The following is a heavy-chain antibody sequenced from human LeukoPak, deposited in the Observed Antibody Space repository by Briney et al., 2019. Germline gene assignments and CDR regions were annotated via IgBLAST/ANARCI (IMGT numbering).Heavy chain of an antibody. CDR2: IYTSGST. Sequence: TLSLTCTVSGGSISSGSYYWSWIRQPAGKGLEWIGRIYTSGSTNYNPSLKSRVTISVDTSKNQFSLKLSSVTAADTAVYYCASEAPLWRSGTPREAFDIWGQGAMVIVSS. CDR3: ASEAPLWRSGTPREAFDI. CDR1: GGSISSGSYY. V-gene: IGHV4-61*02. J-gene: IGHJ3*02. D-gene: IGHD3-3*01.